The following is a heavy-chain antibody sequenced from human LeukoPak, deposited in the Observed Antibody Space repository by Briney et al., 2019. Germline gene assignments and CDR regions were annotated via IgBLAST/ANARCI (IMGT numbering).Heavy chain of an antibody. CDR2: IHYSGST. CDR3: ARNFRVIKGFDS. CDR1: GGSISSSSYY. Sequence: SETLSLTCAASGGSISSSSYYWGWIRQPPGKGLEWIGNIHYSGSTYYNPSLKSRVTISVDTSKNQFSLKLSSVTAADTAIYYCARNFRVIKGFDSWGQGTLVTVSS. J-gene: IGHJ4*02. D-gene: IGHD2-21*01. V-gene: IGHV4-39*07.